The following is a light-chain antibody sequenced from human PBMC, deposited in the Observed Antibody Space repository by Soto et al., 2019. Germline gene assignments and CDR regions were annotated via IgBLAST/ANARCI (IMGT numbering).Light chain of an antibody. CDR2: DAS. V-gene: IGKV3-20*01. CDR3: QQYGSSLYT. CDR1: QSVSSSY. Sequence: EIVLTQSPGTLSLSPGERATLSCRASQSVSSSYLAWYQQKPGQAPRLLIYDASSRATGIPDRSSGSGSGTDFTLTISRLEPEDFAVDYCQQYGSSLYTFGQGTKLEIK. J-gene: IGKJ2*01.